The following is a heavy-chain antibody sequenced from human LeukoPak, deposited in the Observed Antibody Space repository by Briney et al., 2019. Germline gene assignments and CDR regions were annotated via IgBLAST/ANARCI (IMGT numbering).Heavy chain of an antibody. CDR3: ARVVRGVHFDC. Sequence: SGPTLVKPTQTLTLTCTFSGFSLSTSGVGVGWIRQPPGKALEWLALIYWGDDKRYSPSLKSRLTITKDTSKNQVVLTMTNMDPVDTATYYCARVVRGVHFDCWGQGTLVTVSS. D-gene: IGHD3-10*01. CDR2: IYWGDDK. CDR1: GFSLSTSGVG. J-gene: IGHJ4*02. V-gene: IGHV2-5*02.